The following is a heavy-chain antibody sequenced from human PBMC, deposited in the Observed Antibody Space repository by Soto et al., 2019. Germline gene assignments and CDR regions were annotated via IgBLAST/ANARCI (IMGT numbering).Heavy chain of an antibody. D-gene: IGHD3-22*01. CDR1: GVTVSSNY. CDR2: IYSGGST. Sequence: PGGSLRLSCAASGVTVSSNYMSWVRQAPGKGLEWVSVIYSGGSTYYADSVKGRFTISRDNSENTLYLQMNSLRAEDTAVYYCAVPPYYYDSSGYYYWGQGTLVTVSS. V-gene: IGHV3-53*01. CDR3: AVPPYYYDSSGYYY. J-gene: IGHJ4*02.